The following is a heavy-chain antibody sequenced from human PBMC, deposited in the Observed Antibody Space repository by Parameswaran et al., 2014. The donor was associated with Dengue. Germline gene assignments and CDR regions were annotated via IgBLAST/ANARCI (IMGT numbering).Heavy chain of an antibody. CDR2: IYYSGST. V-gene: IGHV4-39*01. D-gene: IGHD6-13*01. CDR3: ARQLRGFYSSSWYLDY. J-gene: IGHJ4*02. Sequence: WIRQPQEGLEWIGSIYYSGSTYYNPSLKSRVTISVDTSKNQFSLKLSSVTAADTAVYYCARQLRGFYSSSWYLDYWGQGTLVTVSS.